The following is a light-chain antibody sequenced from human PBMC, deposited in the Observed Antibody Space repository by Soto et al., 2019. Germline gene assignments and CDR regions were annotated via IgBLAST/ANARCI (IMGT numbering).Light chain of an antibody. Sequence: DIVLTQTPLSAPVTLGQPASISCSSSQSLVHSDGNTYFNWLQQRPGQPPRLLIYKMSKRFPGGPERVSGRLSGTDFTLKISRVEAEDVGVYYCMQATQSYTFGQGTKLEIK. J-gene: IGKJ2*01. CDR2: KMS. V-gene: IGKV2-24*01. CDR1: QSLVHSDGNTY. CDR3: MQATQSYT.